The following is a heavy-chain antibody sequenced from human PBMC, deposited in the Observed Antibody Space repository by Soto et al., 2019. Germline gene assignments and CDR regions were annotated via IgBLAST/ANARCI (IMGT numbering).Heavy chain of an antibody. D-gene: IGHD2-21*02. V-gene: IGHV3-23*01. CDR2: ISGSGANT. CDR1: GFSISSDA. CDR3: AKRQSGNFGPFDS. Sequence: PGVSLRLSCAASGFSISSDAMSWVRQAPGKGLEWASGISGSGANTNYADSVKGRFAISIDNSKNTLYLQMSSLRAEDTAVYYCAKRQSGNFGPFDSWGQGTLVTVSS. J-gene: IGHJ4*02.